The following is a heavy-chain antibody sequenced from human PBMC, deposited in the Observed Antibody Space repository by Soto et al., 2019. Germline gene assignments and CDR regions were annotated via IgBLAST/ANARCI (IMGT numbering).Heavy chain of an antibody. V-gene: IGHV1-69*11. D-gene: IGHD4-4*01. Sequence: SVNISCKSSGGTFSSYSISWVRQAPGQGLECMGRIIPFIGTANYAQKFQGRVTITADESTSTAYMALTSLRSEDTAVYYCARVVMTTAPASYYYGMDVWGHGTTVTVSS. CDR2: IIPFIGTA. J-gene: IGHJ6*02. CDR1: GGTFSSYS. CDR3: ARVVMTTAPASYYYGMDV.